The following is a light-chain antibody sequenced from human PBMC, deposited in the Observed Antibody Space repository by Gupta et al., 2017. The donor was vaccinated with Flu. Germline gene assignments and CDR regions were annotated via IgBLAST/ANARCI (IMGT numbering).Light chain of an antibody. J-gene: IGKJ3*01. CDR3: QQDDSYPRT. V-gene: IGKV1-8*01. CDR2: AAS. CDR1: QGISSY. Sequence: IRLTQSPSSFSASTGDRVTITCRASQGISSYLAWYQQKPGKAPKRLIYAASTLQSGVPSRFSGSGSGTDFTLTISCLQSEDWATDCWQQDDSYPRTFSHGTKVDIK.